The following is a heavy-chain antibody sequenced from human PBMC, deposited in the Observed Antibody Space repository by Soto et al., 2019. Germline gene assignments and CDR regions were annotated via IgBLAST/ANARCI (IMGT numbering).Heavy chain of an antibody. CDR1: QCTCSDFG. V-gene: IGHV3-23*01. CDR3: AKDSFSRNGIHDPFDI. CDR2: VGGHGGGT. J-gene: IGHJ3*02. Sequence: GVSLRLCWAAAQCTCSDFGGSWVRQTPGKGLEWVSVVGGHGGGTYYADSVKGRFTVSRDNSKNTLYLQMDSLTAEDTAVYYCAKDSFSRNGIHDPFDIWGQGTMVSVSS. D-gene: IGHD3-3*01.